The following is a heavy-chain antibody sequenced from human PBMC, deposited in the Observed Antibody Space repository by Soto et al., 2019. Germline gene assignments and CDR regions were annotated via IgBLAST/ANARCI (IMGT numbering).Heavy chain of an antibody. V-gene: IGHV1-69*01. D-gene: IGHD3-3*02. CDR2: IIPIYGTR. CDR3: ARELPFVDLFPFFDI. CDR1: GGTFSKNA. J-gene: IGHJ3*02. Sequence: QVQLVQAVAEVKKPGSSVKVSCKASGGTFSKNAITWVRQAPGQGLEWMGGIIPIYGTRNFAQKIQDRVTTSADESTSTAYMELSSLRSDDTAVYYCARELPFVDLFPFFDIWGQGTMVTVSS.